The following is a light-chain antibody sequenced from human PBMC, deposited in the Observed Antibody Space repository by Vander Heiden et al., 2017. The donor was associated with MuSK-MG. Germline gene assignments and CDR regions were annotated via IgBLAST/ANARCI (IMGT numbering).Light chain of an antibody. J-gene: IGKJ4*01. V-gene: IGKV4-1*01. CDR2: WAS. Sequence: DIVMTQSPDSLAVSLGERATINCKSSQSVLYSSNNKNYLAWYQQKPGQPPKLLIYWASTRESGVPDRFSGSGSGTDFTLTISSLQAEHVAVYYCQQDDSTPLTFGGWTRVELK. CDR3: QQDDSTPLT. CDR1: QSVLYSSNNKNY.